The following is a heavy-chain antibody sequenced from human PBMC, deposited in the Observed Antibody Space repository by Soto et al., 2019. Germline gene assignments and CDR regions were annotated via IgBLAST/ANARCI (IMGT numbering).Heavy chain of an antibody. CDR1: GYTFTSYG. J-gene: IGHJ6*02. V-gene: IGHV1-18*01. CDR3: ARDAPAAAGIVWGESYYYYYGMDV. Sequence: GASVKVSCKASGYTFTSYGISWVRQAPGQGLEWMGWISAYNGNTNYAQKLQGRVTMTTDTSTSTAYMELRSLRSDDTAVYYCARDAPAAAGIVWGESYYYYYGMDVWGQGTTVTVSS. D-gene: IGHD6-13*01. CDR2: ISAYNGNT.